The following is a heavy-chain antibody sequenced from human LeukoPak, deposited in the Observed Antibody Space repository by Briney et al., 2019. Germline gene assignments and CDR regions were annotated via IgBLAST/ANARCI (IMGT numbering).Heavy chain of an antibody. CDR2: MNPNSGNT. Sequence: ASVKVCCKASGYTFTSYGINWVGQATGQGLEWMGWMNPNSGNTGSAQKFQGRVTMTRNTSISTAYMELSSLRSEDTAVYYCARETPGEIAVAANGYFDYWGQGTLVTVSS. J-gene: IGHJ4*02. CDR3: ARETPGEIAVAANGYFDY. CDR1: GYTFTSYG. D-gene: IGHD6-19*01. V-gene: IGHV1-8*01.